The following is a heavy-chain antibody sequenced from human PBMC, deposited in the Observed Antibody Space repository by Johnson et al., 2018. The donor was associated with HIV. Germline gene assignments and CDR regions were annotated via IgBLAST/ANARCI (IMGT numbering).Heavy chain of an antibody. J-gene: IGHJ3*02. CDR2: ISWNSDTI. CDR3: ASEVYRDAFDI. Sequence: EVQLVESGGGFVQPGRSLRLSCAPSGFTIDDDAIHWVRQAPGKGLEWVSGISWNSDTIGYADSVKGRFTISRDNSKNTLYLQMGSLRAEDMAVYYCASEVYRDAFDIWGQGTMVTVSS. D-gene: IGHD5-12*01. V-gene: IGHV3-9*03. CDR1: GFTIDDDA.